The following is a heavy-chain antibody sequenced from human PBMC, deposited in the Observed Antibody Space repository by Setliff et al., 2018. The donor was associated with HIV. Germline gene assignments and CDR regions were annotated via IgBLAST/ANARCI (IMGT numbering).Heavy chain of an antibody. D-gene: IGHD3-10*01. J-gene: IGHJ4*02. CDR2: ISHSGGTI. CDR1: GFTFSTNA. V-gene: IGHV3-48*04. Sequence: PGGSLRLSCAASGFTFSTNAMNWVRQAPGKGLEWVSYISHSGGTIKYGDSVRGRFTISRDIAKSSLYLQLDSLSVEDTAVYYCASGALLPTIDYWGRGTLVTVSS. CDR3: ASGALLPTIDY.